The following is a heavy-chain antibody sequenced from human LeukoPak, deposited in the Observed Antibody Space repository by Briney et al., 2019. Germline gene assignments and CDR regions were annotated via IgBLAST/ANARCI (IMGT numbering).Heavy chain of an antibody. CDR2: ISSSGGST. Sequence: GGSLRLSCAASGFTFSSYAMSWVRQAPGKGLEWVSAISSSGGSTYYADSVNGRFTISRDNSKNTLYLQMNSLRAEDTAVYYCAKDDCSSTSCFYYYYYGMDVWGQGTTVTVSS. CDR1: GFTFSSYA. J-gene: IGHJ6*02. V-gene: IGHV3-23*01. D-gene: IGHD2-2*01. CDR3: AKDDCSSTSCFYYYYYGMDV.